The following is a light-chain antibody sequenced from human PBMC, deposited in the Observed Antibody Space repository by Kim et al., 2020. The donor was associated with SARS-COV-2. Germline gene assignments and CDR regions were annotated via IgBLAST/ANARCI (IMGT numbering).Light chain of an antibody. CDR1: TSNIGTNC. V-gene: IGLV1-51*01. J-gene: IGLJ2*01. Sequence: GQKVTISCSGSTSNIGTNCVSWYQQLPGKAPKLLIYDSNERPSGIPDRFSASKSGTSATLGITGLQTGDEAVYYCGTWDSSLSAGVFGGGTQLTVL. CDR3: GTWDSSLSAGV. CDR2: DSN.